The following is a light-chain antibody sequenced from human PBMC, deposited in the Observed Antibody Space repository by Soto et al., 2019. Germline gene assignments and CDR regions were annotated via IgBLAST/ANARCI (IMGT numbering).Light chain of an antibody. CDR2: LGS. CDR3: MQGLQAPCT. J-gene: IGKJ2*02. Sequence: DIVMTQAPLSLPVTPGEPASISCRSSQSLLRTNGYNYLDWYLQKPGQSPQLLSYLGSTRASGVPDRFXXXGSGXXXXXXXXXXXXXXVGVYYCMQGLQAPCTFGQXTKLEIK. CDR1: QSLLRTNGYNY. V-gene: IGKV2-28*01.